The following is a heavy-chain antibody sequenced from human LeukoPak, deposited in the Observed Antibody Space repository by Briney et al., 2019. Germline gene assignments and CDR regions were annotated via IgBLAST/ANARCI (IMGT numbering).Heavy chain of an antibody. CDR3: ARVSQQWLVQDAFDI. CDR2: INPNSGGT. CDR1: GYSFTSYY. J-gene: IGHJ3*02. D-gene: IGHD6-19*01. Sequence: GASLQISSKGAGYSFTSYYMHWVRPPAGQGLEWMGWINPNSGGTNYSQKFQGRVTMARDTSISTAYMELSRLRSDDTAVYYCARVSQQWLVQDAFDIWGQGTMVTVSS. V-gene: IGHV1-2*02.